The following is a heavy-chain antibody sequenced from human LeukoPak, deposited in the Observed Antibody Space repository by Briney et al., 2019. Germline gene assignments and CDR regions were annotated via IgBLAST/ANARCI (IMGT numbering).Heavy chain of an antibody. CDR1: GFTFSRYA. D-gene: IGHD3-10*01. V-gene: IGHV3-30*04. CDR2: ISYDGSNK. CDR3: ARVVGSGTCVYYYYGIDV. J-gene: IGHJ6*02. Sequence: GGSLRLSCAASGFTFSRYAMHWVRQAPGKELAGVAVISYDGSNKYYADSVKGRFTISRDNSKNTLYLQMNGLGAYDTAVYYCARVVGSGTCVYYYYGIDVWGQGTTVTVSS.